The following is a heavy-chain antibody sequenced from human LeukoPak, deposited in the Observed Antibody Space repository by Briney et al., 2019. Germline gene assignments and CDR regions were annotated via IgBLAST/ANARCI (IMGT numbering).Heavy chain of an antibody. CDR1: GGSISSYY. CDR3: ARGGWIVVVPAATEVDWFDP. Sequence: SETLSLTCTVSGGSISSYYWSWIRQPPGKGLEWIGYIYYSGSSNYNPSLKSRVTISVDTSKNQFSLKLSSVTAADTAVYYCARGGWIVVVPAATEVDWFDPWGQGTLVTVSS. CDR2: IYYSGSS. J-gene: IGHJ5*02. D-gene: IGHD2-2*01. V-gene: IGHV4-59*01.